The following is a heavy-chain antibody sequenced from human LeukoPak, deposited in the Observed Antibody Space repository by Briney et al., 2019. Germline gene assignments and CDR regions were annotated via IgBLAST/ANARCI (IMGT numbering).Heavy chain of an antibody. CDR1: GYSFADYY. J-gene: IGHJ4*02. CDR3: ARVSSSSWYVDY. Sequence: GASVKVSCKASGYSFADYYMHWVRQAPGQGLEWMGWIKPNSGGTRSAQKFQGRVTMTRDTSISTAYMELSSLRYDDTAVYYCARVSSSSWYVDYWGQGTLVTVSS. CDR2: IKPNSGGT. D-gene: IGHD6-13*01. V-gene: IGHV1-2*02.